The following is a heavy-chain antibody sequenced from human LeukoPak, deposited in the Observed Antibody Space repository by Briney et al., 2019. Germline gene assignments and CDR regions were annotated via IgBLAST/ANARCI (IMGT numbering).Heavy chain of an antibody. J-gene: IGHJ5*02. D-gene: IGHD3-22*01. V-gene: IGHV3-7*01. Sequence: GGSLRLSCAASGFTFSSYWMSWVRQAPGKGLEWVASIKQDGSEKYYVDSVKGRFTISRDNAKNSLYLQMNSLRAEDTAVYYCARDEYYDSDPNWFDPWGQGTLVTVSS. CDR1: GFTFSSYW. CDR2: IKQDGSEK. CDR3: ARDEYYDSDPNWFDP.